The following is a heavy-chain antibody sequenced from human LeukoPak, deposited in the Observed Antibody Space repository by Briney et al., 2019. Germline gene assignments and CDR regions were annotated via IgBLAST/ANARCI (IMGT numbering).Heavy chain of an antibody. Sequence: PGGSLRLSCAASGFTFSSYAMSWVRQAPGKGLEWVSAISGSGGSTYYADSVKGRFTISRGNSKNTLYLQMNSLRAEDTAVYYCAKRYSSSWELDYWGQGTLVTVSS. J-gene: IGHJ4*02. D-gene: IGHD6-13*01. V-gene: IGHV3-23*01. CDR3: AKRYSSSWELDY. CDR1: GFTFSSYA. CDR2: ISGSGGST.